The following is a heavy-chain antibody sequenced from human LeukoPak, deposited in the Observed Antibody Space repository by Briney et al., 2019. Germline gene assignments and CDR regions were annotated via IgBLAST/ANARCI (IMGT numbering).Heavy chain of an antibody. CDR2: MNPNSGNT. CDR3: ARGPPYYDFWSGYYPPYYYYYYYMDV. D-gene: IGHD3-3*01. V-gene: IGHV1-8*03. J-gene: IGHJ6*03. Sequence: ASVKVSCKASGYTFTSYDINWVRQATGQGLEWMGWMNPNSGNTGYAQKFQGRVTITRNTSISTAYMELSSLRSEDTAVYYCARGPPYYDFWSGYYPPYYYYYYYMDVWGKGTTVTVSS. CDR1: GYTFTSYD.